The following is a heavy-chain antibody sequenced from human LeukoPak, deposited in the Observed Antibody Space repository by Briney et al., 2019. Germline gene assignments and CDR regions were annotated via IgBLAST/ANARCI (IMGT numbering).Heavy chain of an antibody. J-gene: IGHJ3*02. D-gene: IGHD3-22*01. Sequence: ASVKVSCKASGYTFTSYDINWVRQATGQGLEWMGWMNPNSGNTGYAQKFQGRVTITRNTSISTAYMELSSLRSEDTAVYYCARCAYYYDSSGYCPDALDIWGQGTMVTVSS. CDR3: ARCAYYYDSSGYCPDALDI. CDR1: GYTFTSYD. CDR2: MNPNSGNT. V-gene: IGHV1-8*03.